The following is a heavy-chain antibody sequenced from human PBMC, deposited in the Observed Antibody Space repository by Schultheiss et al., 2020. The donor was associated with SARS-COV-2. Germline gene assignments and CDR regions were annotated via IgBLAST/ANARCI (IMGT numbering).Heavy chain of an antibody. CDR3: ARDVSSSSAIAY. CDR1: GYSISSGYY. D-gene: IGHD6-6*01. Sequence: SETLSLTCTVSGYSISSGYYWGWIRQPPGKGLEWIGRIYTSGSTNYNPSLKSRVTMSVDTSKNQFSLKLSSVTAADTAVYYCARDVSSSSAIAYWGQGTLVTVSS. J-gene: IGHJ4*02. CDR2: IYTSGST. V-gene: IGHV4-38-2*02.